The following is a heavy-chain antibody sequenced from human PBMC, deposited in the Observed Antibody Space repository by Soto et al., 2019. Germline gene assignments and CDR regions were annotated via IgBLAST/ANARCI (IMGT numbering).Heavy chain of an antibody. J-gene: IGHJ4*02. CDR3: ARRSWGDYGDLYFDY. CDR1: GGSISSYY. D-gene: IGHD4-17*01. Sequence: SETLSLTCTVSGGSISSYYWSWIRQPPGKGLEWIGYIYYSGSTNYNPSLKSRVTISVDTSKNQFSLKLSSVTAADTAVYYCARRSWGDYGDLYFDYWGQGTLVTVSS. V-gene: IGHV4-59*08. CDR2: IYYSGST.